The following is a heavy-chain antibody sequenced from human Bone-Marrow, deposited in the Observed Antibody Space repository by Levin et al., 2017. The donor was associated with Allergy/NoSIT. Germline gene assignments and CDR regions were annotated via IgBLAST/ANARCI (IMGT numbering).Heavy chain of an antibody. CDR1: GFNFVDYG. CDR2: IRSRMFGGTP. V-gene: IGHV3-49*04. J-gene: IGHJ4*02. D-gene: IGHD3-22*01. Sequence: GGSLRLSCRASGFNFVDYGMTWVRQAPGKGLEWVGFIRSRMFGGTPGYAASEDGRFTISRDDSNSIAYLQMNSLTPGDTAVYYCSRGDRDLAPDHFDYWGQGTLVTVSS. CDR3: SRGDRDLAPDHFDY.